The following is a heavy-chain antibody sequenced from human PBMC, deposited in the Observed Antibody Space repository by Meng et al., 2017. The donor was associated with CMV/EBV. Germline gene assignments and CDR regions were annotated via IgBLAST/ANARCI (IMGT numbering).Heavy chain of an antibody. Sequence: GESLEISRAASGFTFSSYGMHWVRQAPGKGLEWVAFIRYDGSNKYYADSVKGRFTISRDNSKNTLYLQMNSLRAEDTAVYYCAKVEGYCSSTSCAIDAFDIWGQGTMVTVSS. D-gene: IGHD2-2*01. CDR2: IRYDGSNK. V-gene: IGHV3-30*02. CDR3: AKVEGYCSSTSCAIDAFDI. J-gene: IGHJ3*02. CDR1: GFTFSSYG.